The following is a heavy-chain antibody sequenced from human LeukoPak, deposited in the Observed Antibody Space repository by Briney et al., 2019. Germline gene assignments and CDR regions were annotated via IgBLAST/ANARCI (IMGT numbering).Heavy chain of an antibody. D-gene: IGHD1-26*01. J-gene: IGHJ4*02. V-gene: IGHV1-24*01. Sequence: GASVKVSCKVSGYTLTELSMHWVRQAPGKGLEWMGGFDPEDGETIYAQKFQGRVNMTTDTSTSTAYMELRSLRSDDTAIYYCARDYSASHGDYWGQGTPVTVSS. CDR2: FDPEDGET. CDR1: GYTLTELS. CDR3: ARDYSASHGDY.